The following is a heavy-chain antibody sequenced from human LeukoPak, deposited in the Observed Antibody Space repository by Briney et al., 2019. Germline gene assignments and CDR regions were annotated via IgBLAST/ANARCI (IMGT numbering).Heavy chain of an antibody. D-gene: IGHD1-26*01. CDR3: TRDSGTYNWFDP. CDR2: IDKKDKGYATAT. V-gene: IGHV3-73*01. J-gene: IGHJ5*02. Sequence: PGGSLKLSCAASGFTFSGSAIHWVRQSCGKGLEWVGHIDKKDKGYATATAYGAAVKGRFTISRDDSINTAYLQMTSLKTEDTALYYCTRDSGTYNWFDPWGQGTLVTVSS. CDR1: GFTFSGSA.